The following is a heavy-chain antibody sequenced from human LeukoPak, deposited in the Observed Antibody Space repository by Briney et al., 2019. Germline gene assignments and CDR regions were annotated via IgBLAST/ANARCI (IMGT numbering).Heavy chain of an antibody. CDR3: AMDPY. V-gene: IGHV3-66*01. J-gene: IGHJ4*02. CDR1: GFTVSSNY. D-gene: IGHD3/OR15-3a*01. Sequence: GGSLRLSCAASGFTVSSNYMSWVRQAPGKGLEWVSDIHSGGSTYYTDSVRGRFTISRDNSKNTLYLQMNSLRAEDMAVYYCAMDPYWGQGTLVTVSS. CDR2: IHSGGST.